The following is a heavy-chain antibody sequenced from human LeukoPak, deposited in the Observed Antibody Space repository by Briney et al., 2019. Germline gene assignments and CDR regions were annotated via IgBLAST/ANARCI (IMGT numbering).Heavy chain of an antibody. CDR2: IYPGDSET. Sequence: RAGASLELSCQGSGYSFTSYWIAWVRQLPGKGLEWMGVIYPGDSETRYSPSFRGQVTISADKSISTAYLRWSTVEASDTAMYYCARQVGIALAGTNMDVWGKGTTVTVSS. J-gene: IGHJ6*03. V-gene: IGHV5-51*01. CDR3: ARQVGIALAGTNMDV. D-gene: IGHD6-19*01. CDR1: GYSFTSYW.